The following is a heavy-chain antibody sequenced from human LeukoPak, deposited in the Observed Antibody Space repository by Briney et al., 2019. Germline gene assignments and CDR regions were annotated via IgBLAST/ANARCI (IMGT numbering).Heavy chain of an antibody. CDR1: GFNFNNHE. CDR2: ISSSGSSM. Sequence: PGGSLRLSCAASGFNFNNHEMNWVRQAPGKGLEWVAYISSSGSSMYYADSVKGRFTISRDNAKNSLYLQMNSLRAEDTAVYYCARDDGAYYQHPMDVWGKGTTVTVSS. J-gene: IGHJ6*03. D-gene: IGHD1-26*01. CDR3: ARDDGAYYQHPMDV. V-gene: IGHV3-48*03.